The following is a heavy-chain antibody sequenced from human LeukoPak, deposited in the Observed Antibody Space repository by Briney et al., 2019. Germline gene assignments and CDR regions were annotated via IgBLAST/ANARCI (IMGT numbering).Heavy chain of an antibody. CDR2: IYHSGST. CDR3: ARDRDYGDYGSLGGFDY. D-gene: IGHD4-17*01. Sequence: SETLSLTCAVSGYSISSGYYWGWIRQPPGKGLEWIGSIYHSGSTYYNPSLKSRVTISVDTSKNQFSLKLSSVTAADTAVYYCARDRDYGDYGSLGGFDYWGQGTLVTVSS. J-gene: IGHJ4*02. CDR1: GYSISSGYY. V-gene: IGHV4-38-2*02.